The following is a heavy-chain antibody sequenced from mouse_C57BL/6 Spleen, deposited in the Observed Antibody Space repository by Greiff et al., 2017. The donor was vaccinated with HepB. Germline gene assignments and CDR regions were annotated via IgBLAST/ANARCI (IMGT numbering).Heavy chain of an antibody. CDR2: IWTGGGT. J-gene: IGHJ4*01. CDR1: GFSFTSYA. V-gene: IGHV2-9-1*01. D-gene: IGHD5-1-1*01. Sequence: VQLEESGPGLVAPSSPLSIPCTVSGFSFTSYAISWVRRPPGKGLEWLGVIWTGGGTNYNSALKSRLSISKDNSKRQVFLIMNSLQTDDTSRYYCGRNRDQYDYAMDYWAQGTSVTISS. CDR3: GRNRDQYDYAMDY.